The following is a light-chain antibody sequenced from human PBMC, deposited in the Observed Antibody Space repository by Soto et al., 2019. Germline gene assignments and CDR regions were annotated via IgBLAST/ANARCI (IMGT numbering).Light chain of an antibody. CDR3: QQYGSSPWT. J-gene: IGKJ1*01. V-gene: IGKV3-20*01. Sequence: EIVLTQSPATLSLSPGERATLSCRASQSVSIQLAWYQQKPGQAPRLLIYDASNRATGIPDRFSGSGSGTDFTLTISRLEPEDFAVYYCQQYGSSPWTFGQGTKVDIK. CDR2: DAS. CDR1: QSVSIQ.